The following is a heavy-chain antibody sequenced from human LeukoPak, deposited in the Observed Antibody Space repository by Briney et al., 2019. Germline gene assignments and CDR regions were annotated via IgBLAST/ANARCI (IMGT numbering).Heavy chain of an antibody. J-gene: IGHJ4*02. CDR2: IYYSGST. V-gene: IGHV4-59*08. D-gene: IGHD6-19*01. CDR3: ARAVSGRFDY. Sequence: SETLSLTCTVSGGSISSYYWSWIRQPPGKGLEWTGYIYYSGSTNYNPSLNSRVTISVDTSKNQFSLRLSSVTAADTAIYYCARAVSGRFDYWGQGTLVTVSS. CDR1: GGSISSYY.